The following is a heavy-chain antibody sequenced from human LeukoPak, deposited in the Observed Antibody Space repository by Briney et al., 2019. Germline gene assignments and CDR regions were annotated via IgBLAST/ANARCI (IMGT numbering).Heavy chain of an antibody. V-gene: IGHV4-39*01. D-gene: IGHD1-26*01. J-gene: IGHJ4*02. CDR3: ARHLLVGAPGY. CDR1: GGSISSSSYY. CDR2: IYYSGST. Sequence: ASETLSLTCTVSGGSISSSSYYWGWIRQPPGKGLEWIGSIYYSGSTYYNPSLKSRVTISVDTSKNQFSLKLSSVTAADTAVYYCARHLLVGAPGYWGQGTLVTVSS.